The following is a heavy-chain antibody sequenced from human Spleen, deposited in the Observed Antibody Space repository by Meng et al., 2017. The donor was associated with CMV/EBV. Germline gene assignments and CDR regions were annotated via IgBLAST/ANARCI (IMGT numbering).Heavy chain of an antibody. CDR1: GGTFSSYA. J-gene: IGHJ5*02. V-gene: IGHV1-69*05. CDR3: ARDASYSSSILNWFDP. CDR2: IIPIFGTA. D-gene: IGHD6-13*01. Sequence: SGGTFSSYAISWVRQAPGQGLEWMGGIIPIFGTANYAQKFQGRVTITTDESTSTAYMELSSLRSEDTAVYYCARDASYSSSILNWFDPWGQGTLVTVSS.